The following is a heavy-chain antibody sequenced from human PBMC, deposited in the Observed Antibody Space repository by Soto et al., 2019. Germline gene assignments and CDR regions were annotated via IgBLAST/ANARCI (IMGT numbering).Heavy chain of an antibody. CDR2: VIPILGMA. Sequence: QVQLVQSGAEVKKPGSSVKVACEASGGTFSSYSFSWVRQAPGQGPEWMGRVIPILGMANYAQKFQGRVTMTADKATSTVYMELSRLRSEDTAVYYCARGGAVVVPGAVDRHNWFDPWGQGTLVTVSS. CDR3: ARGGAVVVPGAVDRHNWFDP. CDR1: GGTFSSYS. D-gene: IGHD2-2*01. J-gene: IGHJ5*02. V-gene: IGHV1-69*02.